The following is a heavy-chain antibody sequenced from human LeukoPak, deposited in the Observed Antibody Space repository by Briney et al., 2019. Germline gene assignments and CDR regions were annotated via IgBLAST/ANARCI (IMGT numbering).Heavy chain of an antibody. Sequence: GGSLRLSCAASGFTFSSHALHWVRQAPGKGLEWVAVISSDGSYKYYADSVKGRFTISRDNSKNTLYLQMNSLRAEDTAVYYCARDSPTTFDYWGQGTLVTVSS. CDR1: GFTFSSHA. J-gene: IGHJ4*02. CDR2: ISSDGSYK. V-gene: IGHV3-30*04. D-gene: IGHD4-17*01. CDR3: ARDSPTTFDY.